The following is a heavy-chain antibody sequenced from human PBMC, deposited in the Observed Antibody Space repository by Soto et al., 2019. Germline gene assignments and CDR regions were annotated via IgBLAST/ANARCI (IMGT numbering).Heavy chain of an antibody. Sequence: SGPTLVNPTQTLTLTCTFSGFSLSTSEVGVGWIRQPPGKALEWLALLYWDDDKRYNPSLKSRLTITKDTSKNQVVLTLTNIDPVDTATYYCVHRAGMGGNSWLPGHWGQGTLVTVSS. V-gene: IGHV2-5*02. J-gene: IGHJ4*02. CDR1: GFSLSTSEVG. D-gene: IGHD6-13*01. CDR2: LYWDDDK. CDR3: VHRAGMGGNSWLPGH.